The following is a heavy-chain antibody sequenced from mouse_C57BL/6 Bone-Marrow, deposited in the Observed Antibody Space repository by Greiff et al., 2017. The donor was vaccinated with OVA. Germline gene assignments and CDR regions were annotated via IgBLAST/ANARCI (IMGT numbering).Heavy chain of an antibody. Sequence: QVQLKQPGAELVMPGASVKLSCKASGYTFTSYWMHWVKQRPGQGLEWIGEIDPSDSYTNYNQKFKGKSTLTVDKSSSTAYMQLSSLTSEDSAVYYCARGYDYERLYYFDYWGQGTTLTVSS. CDR1: GYTFTSYW. CDR2: IDPSDSYT. D-gene: IGHD2-4*01. V-gene: IGHV1-69*01. CDR3: ARGYDYERLYYFDY. J-gene: IGHJ2*01.